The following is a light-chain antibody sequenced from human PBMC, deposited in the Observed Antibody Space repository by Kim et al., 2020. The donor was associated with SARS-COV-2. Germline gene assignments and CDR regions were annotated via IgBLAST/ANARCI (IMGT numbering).Light chain of an antibody. CDR3: SSYTSSSTSV. CDR2: DVS. Sequence: QSITISCTGTSSDVGGYNYVSWYQQHPGKAPKLMIYDVSNRPSGVSNRFSGSKSGNTASLTISGLQAEDEADYYCSSYTSSSTSVFGTGTKVTVL. J-gene: IGLJ1*01. V-gene: IGLV2-14*03. CDR1: SSDVGGYNY.